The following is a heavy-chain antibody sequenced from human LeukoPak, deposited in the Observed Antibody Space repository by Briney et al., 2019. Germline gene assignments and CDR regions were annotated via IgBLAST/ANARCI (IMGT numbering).Heavy chain of an antibody. Sequence: SVKVSCKASGGTFSSYAISWVRQAPGQGLEWMGGIIPIFGTANYAQKFQGRVTITADESTSTAYMGLSSLRSEDTAVYYCARGTYYDFWKGNYFDYWGQGTLVTVSS. CDR1: GGTFSSYA. CDR2: IIPIFGTA. CDR3: ARGTYYDFWKGNYFDY. D-gene: IGHD3-3*01. J-gene: IGHJ4*02. V-gene: IGHV1-69*01.